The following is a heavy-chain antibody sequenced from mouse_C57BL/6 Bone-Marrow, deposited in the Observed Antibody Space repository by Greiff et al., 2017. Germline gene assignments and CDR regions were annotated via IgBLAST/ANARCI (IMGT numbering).Heavy chain of an antibody. V-gene: IGHV1-59*01. Sequence: QVQLQQPGAELVRPGTSVKLSCKASGYTFTSYWMHWVKQRPGQGLEWIGVIDPSDSYTNYNQKFKGKATLTVDTSSSPAYMQLSSLTSEDSAVYYCATLYYDYGGDYAMDYWGQGTSVTVSS. D-gene: IGHD2-4*01. J-gene: IGHJ4*01. CDR3: ATLYYDYGGDYAMDY. CDR1: GYTFTSYW. CDR2: IDPSDSYT.